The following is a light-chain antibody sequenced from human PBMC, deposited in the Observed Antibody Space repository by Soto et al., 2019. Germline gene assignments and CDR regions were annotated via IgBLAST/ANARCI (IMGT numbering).Light chain of an antibody. Sequence: EIVLTQSPGTLSLSPGERATLSCRASQSVSNNLAWYQQKPGQAPRLLIYGASTRATGIPARFSGSGSGTDFTLTISSLHSEDFAVYYCHEYNTWPWTFGQGTKVDIK. V-gene: IGKV3-15*01. CDR3: HEYNTWPWT. CDR2: GAS. J-gene: IGKJ1*01. CDR1: QSVSNN.